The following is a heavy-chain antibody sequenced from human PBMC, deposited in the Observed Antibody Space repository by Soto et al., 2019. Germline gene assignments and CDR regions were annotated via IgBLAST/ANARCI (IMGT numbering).Heavy chain of an antibody. V-gene: IGHV3-23*01. J-gene: IGHJ6*02. CDR1: GFTFSSYA. D-gene: IGHD2-21*01. Sequence: GGSLRLSCAASGFTFSSYAMRWVRQAPGKGLEWVSAISGSGGSTYYADSVKGRFTISRDNSKNTLYLQMNSVRAEDTAVYYCAKSMRPEYHYYGMDVWGQGTPVTVSS. CDR2: ISGSGGST. CDR3: AKSMRPEYHYYGMDV.